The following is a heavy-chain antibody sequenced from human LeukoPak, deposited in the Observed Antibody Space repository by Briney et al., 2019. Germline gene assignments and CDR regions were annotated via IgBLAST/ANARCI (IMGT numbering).Heavy chain of an antibody. J-gene: IGHJ1*01. CDR2: IDPSDSYT. V-gene: IGHV5-10-1*01. CDR1: GYSFTSYW. D-gene: IGHD6-19*01. Sequence: GESLKISCKGSGYSFTSYWISWVRQMPGKGLEWMGRIDPSDSYTNYSPSFQGQVTISADKSISTAYLQWSSLKASDTAMYYCAGAGMAVAGNAEYSQHWGQGTLVTVSS. CDR3: AGAGMAVAGNAEYSQH.